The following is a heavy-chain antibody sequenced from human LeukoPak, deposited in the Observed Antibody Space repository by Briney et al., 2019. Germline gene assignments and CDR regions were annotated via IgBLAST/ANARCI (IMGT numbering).Heavy chain of an antibody. CDR2: IAGSGGTT. CDR3: AKRGDDYVPGSWRFYFDY. Sequence: PGGSLRLSCAASGFTFSTYTMNWVRQAPGKGLEWLSSIAGSGGTTKYAESVTGRFTVSRDNSKGTLYLQMNSLRAEDTAIYYCAKRGDDYVPGSWRFYFDYWGQGTRVTVSS. J-gene: IGHJ4*01. CDR1: GFTFSTYT. D-gene: IGHD3-16*01. V-gene: IGHV3-23*01.